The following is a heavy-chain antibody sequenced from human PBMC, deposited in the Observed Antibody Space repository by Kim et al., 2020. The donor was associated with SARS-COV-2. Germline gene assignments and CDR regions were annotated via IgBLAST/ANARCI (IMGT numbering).Heavy chain of an antibody. Sequence: ASVKVSCKASGYTFTGYYMHWVRQAPGQGLEWMGRINPNSGGTNYAQKFQGRVTMTRDTSISTAYMELSRLSSDDTAVYYCARDHFCYYDSSGYYYENWFDPWGQGTLVTVSS. J-gene: IGHJ5*02. V-gene: IGHV1-2*06. CDR2: INPNSGGT. CDR3: ARDHFCYYDSSGYYYENWFDP. D-gene: IGHD3-22*01. CDR1: GYTFTGYY.